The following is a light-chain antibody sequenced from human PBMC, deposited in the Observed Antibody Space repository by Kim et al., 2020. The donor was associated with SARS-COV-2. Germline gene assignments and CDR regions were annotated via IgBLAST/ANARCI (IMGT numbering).Light chain of an antibody. J-gene: IGKJ4*01. Sequence: DIQMTQSPSSLSASVGDRVTITCRASQSISTYLNWYQQKPGKAPKLLICAASSLQSGVPSRFSGSGSGTDFTLTINSLQPEDFATYYCQQSYSTPRFTFGGGTKVEI. CDR3: QQSYSTPRFT. CDR2: AAS. CDR1: QSISTY. V-gene: IGKV1-39*01.